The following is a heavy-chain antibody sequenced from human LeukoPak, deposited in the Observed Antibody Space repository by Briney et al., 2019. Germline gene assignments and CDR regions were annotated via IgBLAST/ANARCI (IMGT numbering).Heavy chain of an antibody. CDR1: GGSISSGDYY. Sequence: SETLSLTCTVSGGSISSGDYYWSWIRQPPGKGLEWIGYIYYSGSTYYNPSLKSRVTISVDTSKNQFSLKLSSVTAADTAVYYCARARYDFWSGYPSYYFDYWGQGTLVTVSS. V-gene: IGHV4-30-4*01. CDR3: ARARYDFWSGYPSYYFDY. D-gene: IGHD3-3*01. CDR2: IYYSGST. J-gene: IGHJ4*02.